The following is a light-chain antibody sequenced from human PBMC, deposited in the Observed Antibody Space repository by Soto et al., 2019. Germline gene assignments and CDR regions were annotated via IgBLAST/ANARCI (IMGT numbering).Light chain of an antibody. CDR1: QSLSSSY. J-gene: IGKJ3*01. CDR2: GAS. CDR3: QQFCGSQFT. Sequence: EIVLTQSPGTQSLSPGDRATLSCRASQSLSSSYLAWYQQKPGQAPRLLIYGASSRATGIPDRFSGGGSGTDFNLTITRLEPEDLAVYYCQQFCGSQFTFGPGTKVDIK. V-gene: IGKV3-20*01.